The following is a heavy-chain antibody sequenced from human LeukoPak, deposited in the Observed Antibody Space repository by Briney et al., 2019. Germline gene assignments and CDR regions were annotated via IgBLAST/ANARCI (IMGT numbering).Heavy chain of an antibody. V-gene: IGHV4-34*01. CDR3: ASGGYRHGYYYGMDV. CDR2: INHSGST. D-gene: IGHD5-18*01. Sequence: PSETLSLTCAVYGGSFSGYYWTWIRQPPGKGMEWIGEINHSGSTNYKPSLKSRVTISVDTSKNQFSLKLSSVTAAETAVYYCASGGYRHGYYYGMDVWGKGTTVTVSS. J-gene: IGHJ6*04. CDR1: GGSFSGYY.